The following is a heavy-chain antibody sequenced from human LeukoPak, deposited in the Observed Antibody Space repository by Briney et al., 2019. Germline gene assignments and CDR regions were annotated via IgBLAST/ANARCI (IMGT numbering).Heavy chain of an antibody. CDR1: GGSISSYY. CDR2: IYTSGST. D-gene: IGHD3-10*01. CDR3: ARATPPYGSGSPSLYYYGMDV. V-gene: IGHV4-4*07. J-gene: IGHJ6*02. Sequence: SETLSLTCTVSGGSISSYYWSWIRQPAGKGLEWIGRIYTSGSTNYNPSLKSRVTMSVDTSKNQFSLKLSSVTAVDTAVYYCARATPPYGSGSPSLYYYGMDVWGQGTTVTVSS.